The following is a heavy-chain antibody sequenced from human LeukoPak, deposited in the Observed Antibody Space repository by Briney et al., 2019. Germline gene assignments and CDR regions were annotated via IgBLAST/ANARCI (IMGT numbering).Heavy chain of an antibody. Sequence: GASVKVSCKASGYTFTGYYMHWVRQAPGQGLEWMGWINPNSGGTNYAQKFQGWVTMTRDTSISTAYMELSRLRSDDTAVYYCARDKGRWLQYDFDYWGQGTLVTVSS. V-gene: IGHV1-2*04. CDR2: INPNSGGT. CDR1: GYTFTGYY. D-gene: IGHD5-24*01. J-gene: IGHJ4*02. CDR3: ARDKGRWLQYDFDY.